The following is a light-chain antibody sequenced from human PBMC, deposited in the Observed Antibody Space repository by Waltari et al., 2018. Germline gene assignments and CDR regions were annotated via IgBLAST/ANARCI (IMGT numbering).Light chain of an antibody. Sequence: DIVMTQSPDSLSVSLGERATINCKSSQSVLYRSNNQDYLAWYQQKPGQPPKLLLFWSSTRESGVPDRFSGSGSGTDFTLTISSLQAEDVAVYYCHQYLTVPWTFGQGTKVEIK. CDR2: WSS. V-gene: IGKV4-1*01. J-gene: IGKJ1*01. CDR3: HQYLTVPWT. CDR1: QSVLYRSNNQDY.